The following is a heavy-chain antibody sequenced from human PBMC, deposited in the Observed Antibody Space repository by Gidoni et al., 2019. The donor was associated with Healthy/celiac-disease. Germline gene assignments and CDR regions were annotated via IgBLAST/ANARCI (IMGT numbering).Heavy chain of an antibody. V-gene: IGHV3-30*18. D-gene: IGHD3-10*01. J-gene: IGHJ3*02. CDR2: ISYDGSNK. CDR1: GFPFSSYG. CDR3: ANLLLMTNDAFDI. Sequence: QVQLVESGGGVVQPGRSLRLSCAASGFPFSSYGMHWVRQAPGKGLEWVAVISYDGSNKYYADSVKGRFTISRDNSKNTLYLQMNSLRAEDTAVYYCANLLLMTNDAFDIWGQGTMVTVSS.